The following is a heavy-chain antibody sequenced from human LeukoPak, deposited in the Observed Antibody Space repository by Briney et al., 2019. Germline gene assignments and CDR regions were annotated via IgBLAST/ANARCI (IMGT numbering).Heavy chain of an antibody. CDR1: GGSINSLY. J-gene: IGHJ4*02. Sequence: SETLSLTCTVSGGSINSLYWNWIRQLPGKGLEWIGYIHYSGITNYNPSFNSRVTISLDTSKNKFSLKLTSVTAADMAVYYCARGSRAVTTSSNIHPYYFDYWGQGTLVTVSS. V-gene: IGHV4-59*01. CDR3: ARGSRAVTTSSNIHPYYFDY. CDR2: IHYSGIT. D-gene: IGHD4-17*01.